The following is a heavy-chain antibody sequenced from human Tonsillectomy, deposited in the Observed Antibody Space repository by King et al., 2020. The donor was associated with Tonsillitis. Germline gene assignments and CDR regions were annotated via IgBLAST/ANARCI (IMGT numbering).Heavy chain of an antibody. CDR1: GFTFDDYA. V-gene: IGHV3-9*01. Sequence: QLVQSGGGLVQPGRSLRLSCAASGFTFDDYAMHWVRQAPGKGLEWVSGISWNSGSIGYADSVKGRFTISRDNAKNSLYLQMNSLRAEDTALYYCAKDITHYLLDGMDVWGQGTTVTVSS. CDR3: AKDITHYLLDGMDV. J-gene: IGHJ6*02. CDR2: ISWNSGSI. D-gene: IGHD3-3*01.